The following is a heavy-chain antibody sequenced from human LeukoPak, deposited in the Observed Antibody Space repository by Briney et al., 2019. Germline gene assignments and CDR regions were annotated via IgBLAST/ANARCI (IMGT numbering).Heavy chain of an antibody. CDR2: ISHMGDTT. CDR3: ARSRRGSGYYFGLDV. CDR1: GFTLHFYS. V-gene: IGHV3-48*01. J-gene: IGHJ6*02. Sequence: PGGSLRLSCAASGFTLHFYSLNWVRQAPGKGLEWISFISHMGDTTYYADSVKGRFTISRDNAKNSLFLQMSSLRVEDTAVYYCARSRRGSGYYFGLDVWGRGTTVTVSS. D-gene: IGHD2-15*01.